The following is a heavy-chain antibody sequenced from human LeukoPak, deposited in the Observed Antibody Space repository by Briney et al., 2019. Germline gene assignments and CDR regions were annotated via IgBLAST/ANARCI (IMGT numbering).Heavy chain of an antibody. J-gene: IGHJ6*02. CDR3: ARDAHLVYYYYGMDV. D-gene: IGHD2-2*01. Sequence: GASVKVSCKASGYTFTGYDINWVRQATGQGLEWMGWMNPNSGNTGYAQKFQGRVTMTRNTSISTAYMELSSLRPEDTAVYYCARDAHLVYYYYGMDVWGQGTTVTVSS. CDR1: GYTFTGYD. CDR2: MNPNSGNT. V-gene: IGHV1-8*01.